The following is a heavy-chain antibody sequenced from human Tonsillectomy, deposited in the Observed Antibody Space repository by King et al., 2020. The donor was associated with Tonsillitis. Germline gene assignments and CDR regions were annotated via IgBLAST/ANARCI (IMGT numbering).Heavy chain of an antibody. Sequence: VQLVESGGGVVQPGRSLRLSCAASGFIFNNYALHWVRQAPGKGLEWVAVISYEGSNKYYTDSVKGRFTISRDSSKNTLYLQMKSLRAEDTAVYYCARGPPELRFLDMDVWGTGTTVTVSS. CDR3: ARGPPELRFLDMDV. V-gene: IGHV3-30*10. D-gene: IGHD3-3*01. J-gene: IGHJ6*03. CDR1: GFIFNNYA. CDR2: ISYEGSNK.